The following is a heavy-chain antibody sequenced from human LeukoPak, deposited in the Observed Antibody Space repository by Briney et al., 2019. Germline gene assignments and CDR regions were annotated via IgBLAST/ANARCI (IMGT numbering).Heavy chain of an antibody. D-gene: IGHD1-14*01. CDR2: VATTSSST. V-gene: IGHV3-23*05. CDR1: GFTFSNYA. Sequence: GGSLRLSCAASGFTFSNYAMSWVRQAPGKGLEWVSAVATTSSSTYYADSVKGRFTISRDKAMNTFYLQMNSLRADDTAVYYCARGVEPLAANTLAYWGQGTLVTVSS. CDR3: ARGVEPLAANTLAY. J-gene: IGHJ4*02.